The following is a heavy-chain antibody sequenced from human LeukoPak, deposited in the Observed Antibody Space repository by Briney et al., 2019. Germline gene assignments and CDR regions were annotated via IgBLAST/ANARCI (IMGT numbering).Heavy chain of an antibody. D-gene: IGHD3-9*01. Sequence: GGSLRLSCAASGFTFSDYYMSWIRQAPGKGLEWVSYISSSGSTIYYADSVKGRFTISRDNAKNSLYLQMNSLRAEDTAVYYCASGEVLRYFDWSYFDYWGQGTLVTVPS. CDR2: ISSSGSTI. CDR3: ASGEVLRYFDWSYFDY. V-gene: IGHV3-11*01. J-gene: IGHJ4*02. CDR1: GFTFSDYY.